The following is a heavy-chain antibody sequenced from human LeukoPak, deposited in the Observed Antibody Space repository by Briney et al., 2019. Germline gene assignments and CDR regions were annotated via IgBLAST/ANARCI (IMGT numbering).Heavy chain of an antibody. V-gene: IGHV5-51*01. Sequence: GESLKISCKGSGYSFTSYWIGWVRQMPGKGLEWMGIIYPGDSDTRYSPSFQGQVTISADKSVSTAYLQWSSLKASDTAMYYCARLYPGIAADAPAEFDYWGQGTLVTVSS. CDR1: GYSFTSYW. CDR3: ARLYPGIAADAPAEFDY. CDR2: IYPGDSDT. J-gene: IGHJ4*02. D-gene: IGHD6-13*01.